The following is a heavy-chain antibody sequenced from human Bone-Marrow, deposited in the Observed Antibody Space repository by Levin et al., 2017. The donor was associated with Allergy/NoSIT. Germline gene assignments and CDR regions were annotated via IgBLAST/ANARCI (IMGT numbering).Heavy chain of an antibody. J-gene: IGHJ5*01. CDR2: ITGGGERS. CDR3: AKDEHGDFVS. CDR1: GFTFGSYA. D-gene: IGHD4-17*01. Sequence: QSGGSLRLSCAASGFTFGSYAMNWARQAPGKGLEWVSTITGGGERSDYAGSVKGRFTVSRDNSKNTLYLQMSSLRAEDTAVYYCAKDEHGDFVSWGQGTLVTVSS. V-gene: IGHV3-23*01.